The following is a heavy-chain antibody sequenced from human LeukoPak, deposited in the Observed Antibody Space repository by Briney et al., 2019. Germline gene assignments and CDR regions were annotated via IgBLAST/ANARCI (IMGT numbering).Heavy chain of an antibody. CDR2: INHSGST. V-gene: IGHV4-34*01. CDR3: VRFGAQLLALNAFDT. J-gene: IGHJ3*02. D-gene: IGHD2-2*01. CDR1: GGSFSGYY. Sequence: SETLSLTCAVYGGSFSGYYWTWIRQPPGKGLEWIGEINHSGSTNYNPSLKSRVTISVDTTKNQFSLKLSSVTAADTAVYYCVRFGAQLLALNAFDTWGQGKLVSVSS.